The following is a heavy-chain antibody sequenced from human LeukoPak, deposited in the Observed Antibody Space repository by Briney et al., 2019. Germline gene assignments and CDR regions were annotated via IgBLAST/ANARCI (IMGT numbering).Heavy chain of an antibody. Sequence: PGGPLRLSCAASGFTFSSYAMSWVRQAPGKGLEWVSAISGSGGSTYYADSVKGRFTISRDNSKNTLYLQMNSLRAEDTAVYYCAKVSGYSYGYANWGQGTLVTVSS. D-gene: IGHD5-18*01. CDR3: AKVSGYSYGYAN. CDR2: ISGSGGST. CDR1: GFTFSSYA. J-gene: IGHJ4*02. V-gene: IGHV3-23*01.